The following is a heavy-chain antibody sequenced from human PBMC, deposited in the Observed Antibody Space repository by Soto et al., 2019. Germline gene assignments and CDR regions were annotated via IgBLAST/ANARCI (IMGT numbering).Heavy chain of an antibody. CDR2: IGIGSSTK. V-gene: IGHV3-48*01. Sequence: GGSLRLSCAASGFTFRNYGMNWVRQAPGKGLEWVSYIGIGSSTKYYADSVKGRFTISRDNAKNSLYLQMNSLRAEDTAVYYCARSSGGSGKLWNYYGMDVWGQGTTVTVSS. CDR1: GFTFRNYG. J-gene: IGHJ6*02. CDR3: ARSSGGSGKLWNYYGMDV. D-gene: IGHD3-10*01.